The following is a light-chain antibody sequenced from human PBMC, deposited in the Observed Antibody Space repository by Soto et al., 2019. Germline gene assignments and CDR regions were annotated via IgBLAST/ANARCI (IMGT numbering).Light chain of an antibody. Sequence: AIRMTQSPSSFSASTGDSVTITCRASQGISSYLAWYQQKPGKAPKLLIYAASTLQSGVPSRFSGSGSGTDFTLTISSLQPEDFATYYCQQTNNFPITFGQGTRLEIK. CDR3: QQTNNFPIT. CDR1: QGISSY. CDR2: AAS. J-gene: IGKJ5*01. V-gene: IGKV1-8*01.